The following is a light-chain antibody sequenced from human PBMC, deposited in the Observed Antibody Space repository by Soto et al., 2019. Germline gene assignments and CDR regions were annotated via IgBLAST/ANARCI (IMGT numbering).Light chain of an antibody. Sequence: EVVLTQSPGTLSLSPGERATLSCRASQSVSSPYLAWYQQRPGQAPRLLIYGTSTRATGIPDRFSGSGSGTDFTLTINRLEPEEFAVYYFQQYGYSPRTFGQGTKVEFK. CDR1: QSVSSPY. CDR3: QQYGYSPRT. CDR2: GTS. J-gene: IGKJ1*01. V-gene: IGKV3-20*01.